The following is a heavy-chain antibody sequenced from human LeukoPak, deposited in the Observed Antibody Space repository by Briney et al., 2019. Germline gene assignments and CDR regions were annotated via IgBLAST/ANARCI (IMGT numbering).Heavy chain of an antibody. CDR2: FTLVGRTT. D-gene: IGHD3-22*01. Sequence: GGSLRLSCAASGFTFSTYWMHWVRQAPGKGLVSVSLFTLVGRTTTYAPSLKGRFPISRHDAKNTLYLQINSLRAEDTAVYYCVRDMGYYDKVWGQGTLVTVSS. CDR3: VRDMGYYDKV. V-gene: IGHV3-74*01. CDR1: GFTFSTYW. J-gene: IGHJ4*02.